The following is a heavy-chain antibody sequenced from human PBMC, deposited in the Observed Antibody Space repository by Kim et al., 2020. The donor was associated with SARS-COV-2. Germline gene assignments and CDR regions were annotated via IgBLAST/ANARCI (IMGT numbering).Heavy chain of an antibody. CDR3: ARDGAAAGGWFDP. CDR2: IYYSGST. V-gene: IGHV4-31*03. D-gene: IGHD6-13*01. CDR1: GGSISSGGYY. J-gene: IGHJ5*02. Sequence: SETLSLTCTVSGGSISSGGYYWSWIRQHPGKGLEWIGYIYYSGSTYYNPSLKSRVTISVDTSKNQFSLKLSSVTAADTAVYYCARDGAAAGGWFDPWGQGTLVTVSS.